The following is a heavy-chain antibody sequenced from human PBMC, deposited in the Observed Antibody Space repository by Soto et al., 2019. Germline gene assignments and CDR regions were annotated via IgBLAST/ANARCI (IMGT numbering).Heavy chain of an antibody. V-gene: IGHV3-9*01. CDR3: AKDLSAAADSYCFDY. CDR2: ISWNSGSI. CDR1: GFTFDDYA. J-gene: IGHJ4*02. D-gene: IGHD6-13*01. Sequence: EVQLVESGGGLVQPGRSLRLSCAASGFTFDDYAMHWVRQAPGKGLEWVSGISWNSGSIGYADSVKGRFTISRDNAKNSLYLQMNSLRAEDTALYYCAKDLSAAADSYCFDYWGQGTLVTVSS.